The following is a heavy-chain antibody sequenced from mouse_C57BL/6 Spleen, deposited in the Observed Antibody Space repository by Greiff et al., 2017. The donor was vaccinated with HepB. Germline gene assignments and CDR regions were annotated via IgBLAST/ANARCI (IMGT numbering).Heavy chain of an antibody. V-gene: IGHV1-82*01. CDR2: IYPGDGDT. D-gene: IGHD1-1*01. Sequence: QVQLQQSGPELVKPGASVKISCKASGYAFSSSWMNWVKQRPGKGLEWIGRIYPGDGDTNYNGKFKGKATLTADKSSSTAYMQLSSLTSEDSAVYFCARRNYYGTLDYWGQGTTLTVSS. J-gene: IGHJ2*01. CDR3: ARRNYYGTLDY. CDR1: GYAFSSSW.